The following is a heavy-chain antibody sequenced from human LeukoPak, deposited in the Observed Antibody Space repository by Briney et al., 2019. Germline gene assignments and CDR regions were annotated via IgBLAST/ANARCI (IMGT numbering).Heavy chain of an antibody. V-gene: IGHV4-61*02. CDR3: ARGLERRAGSDAFDI. J-gene: IGHJ3*02. D-gene: IGHD1-1*01. CDR1: GGSISSGSYY. Sequence: KPSETLSLTCTVSGGSISSGSYYWSWIRQPAGKGLEWIGRIYTSGSTNYNPSLKSRVTMSVDTSKNQFSLKLSSVTAADTAVYYCARGLERRAGSDAFDIWGQGTMVTASS. CDR2: IYTSGST.